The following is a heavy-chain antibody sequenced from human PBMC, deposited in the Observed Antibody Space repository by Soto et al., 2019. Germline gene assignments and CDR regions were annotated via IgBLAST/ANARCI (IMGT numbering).Heavy chain of an antibody. V-gene: IGHV1-18*01. D-gene: IGHD3-22*01. CDR3: ARVPLWLMLVVDRFDY. J-gene: IGHJ4*02. CDR1: GYTFTSYG. Sequence: QVHLVQSGGEVKKPGASVKVSCKASGYTFTSYGISWVRQAPVQGLEWMGWISTYNGNTNFAQKFLGRVTMNTDTSTNTAYMELRSLRSDDTAMYYCARVPLWLMLVVDRFDYWGQGTLVTVSS. CDR2: ISTYNGNT.